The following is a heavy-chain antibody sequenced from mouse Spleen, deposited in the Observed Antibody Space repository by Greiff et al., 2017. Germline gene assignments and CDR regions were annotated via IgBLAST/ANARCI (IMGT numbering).Heavy chain of an antibody. J-gene: IGHJ3*01. CDR2: INPSSGYT. V-gene: IGHV1-4*01. CDR3: ARYGYDEGFAY. Sequence: QVQLQQSGAELARPGASVKMSCKASGYTFTSYTMHWVNQRPGQGLEWIGYINPSSGYTKYNQKFKDKATLTADKSSSTAYMQLSSLTSEDSAVYYCARYGYDEGFAYWGQGTLVTVSA. CDR1: GYTFTSYT. D-gene: IGHD2-2*01.